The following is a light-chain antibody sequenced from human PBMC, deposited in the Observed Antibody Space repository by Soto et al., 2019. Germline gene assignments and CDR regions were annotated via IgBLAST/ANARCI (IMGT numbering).Light chain of an antibody. V-gene: IGLV4-69*01. Sequence: QPVLTQSPSASASLGASVKLTCTLSSGHSNYAIAWHQLQPEKGPRYLLKVNIEGSHTKGDGIPDRFSGSSSGAERYLTISSLQSEDEADYYCQTWGTGIQVFGGGTQLTVL. J-gene: IGLJ3*02. CDR3: QTWGTGIQV. CDR1: SGHSNYA. CDR2: VNIEGSH.